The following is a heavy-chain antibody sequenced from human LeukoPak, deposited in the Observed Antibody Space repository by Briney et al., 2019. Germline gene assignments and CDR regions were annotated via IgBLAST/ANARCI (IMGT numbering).Heavy chain of an antibody. CDR3: AIGTD. CDR1: GGSISSYY. J-gene: IGHJ4*02. Sequence: SETLSLTCTVSGGSISSYYWSWIRQPPGKGLEWIGYIYYSGSTNYNPSLKSRVTISVDTSKNQFSLKLSSVTAADTAVYYCAIGTDWGQGTLVTVSS. CDR2: IYYSGST. D-gene: IGHD6-13*01. V-gene: IGHV4-59*01.